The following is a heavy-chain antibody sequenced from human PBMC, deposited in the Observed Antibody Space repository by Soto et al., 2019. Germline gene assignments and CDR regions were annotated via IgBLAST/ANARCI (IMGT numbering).Heavy chain of an antibody. V-gene: IGHV3-23*01. CDR3: VKGLYVWGVTGDY. CDR2: ITATDGGT. J-gene: IGHJ4*02. D-gene: IGHD3-10*02. CDR1: GFPFSDYA. Sequence: EVQLLESGGGVAQPGGSLRVSCAASGFPFSDYAMSWVRQAPGKGLEWVSIITATDGGTYYADSVKGRFTISRDDAKNTLHLQMNSLRVEDTAVYYCVKGLYVWGVTGDYWGQGTLVTVSS.